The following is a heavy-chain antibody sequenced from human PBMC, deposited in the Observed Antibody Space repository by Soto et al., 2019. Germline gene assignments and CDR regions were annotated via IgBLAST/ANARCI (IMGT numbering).Heavy chain of an antibody. CDR1: GFTFSIYT. Sequence: EVQLVESGGGLVKPGGSLRLSCAASGFTFSIYTMSWVRQAPGKGLEWVSSISSTSGYIYYGDSVKGRFPISRGNAENSLYLQMDSLRAEDTAVYYCARDSSLFCTDGTCYLQDAFDIWGQGTMVTVSS. CDR3: ARDSSLFCTDGTCYLQDAFDI. CDR2: ISSTSGYI. D-gene: IGHD2-15*01. J-gene: IGHJ3*02. V-gene: IGHV3-21*01.